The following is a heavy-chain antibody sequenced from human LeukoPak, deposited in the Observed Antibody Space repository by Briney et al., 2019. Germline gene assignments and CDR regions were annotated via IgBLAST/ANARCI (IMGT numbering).Heavy chain of an antibody. Sequence: SGGSLRLSCAASGFTFSNYTMHWVRQAPGKGLEWMAVISYDGSNKYYVDSVKGRFTISRDNSKNTLYLQMNSLRAEDTAVYYCARGPMLVVDAEHTFDYWGQGTLVTVFS. CDR3: ARGPMLVVDAEHTFDY. V-gene: IGHV3-30*04. CDR2: ISYDGSNK. D-gene: IGHD2-21*01. CDR1: GFTFSNYT. J-gene: IGHJ4*02.